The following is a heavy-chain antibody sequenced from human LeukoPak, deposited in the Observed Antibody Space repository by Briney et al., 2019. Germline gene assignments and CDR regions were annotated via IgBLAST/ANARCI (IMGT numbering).Heavy chain of an antibody. V-gene: IGHV1-2*02. D-gene: IGHD2-8*01. CDR1: AYTFTGCY. CDR2: INPNSGGT. J-gene: IGHJ5*02. Sequence: ASVKVSCKASAYTFTGCYMHFVRQAPGQGLEWMGWINPNSGGTNCAQKFQGRVTMTRDTSISTAYMELSGLRSDDTAVYYCARDRGMQYSWFGPWGQGTLVTVSS. CDR3: ARDRGMQYSWFGP.